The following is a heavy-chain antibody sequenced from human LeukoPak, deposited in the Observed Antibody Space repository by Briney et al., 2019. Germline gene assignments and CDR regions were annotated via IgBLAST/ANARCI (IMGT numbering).Heavy chain of an antibody. CDR3: ARVPTVTTRENWFDP. CDR2: INAGNGNT. J-gene: IGHJ5*02. V-gene: IGHV1-3*01. D-gene: IGHD4-17*01. Sequence: ASVKVSCKASGYTFTSYAMHWVRQAPGQRLEWVGWINAGNGNTKYSQKFQGRVTITRDTSASTAYMELSSLRSEDTAVYYCARVPTVTTRENWFDPWGQGTLVTVSS. CDR1: GYTFTSYA.